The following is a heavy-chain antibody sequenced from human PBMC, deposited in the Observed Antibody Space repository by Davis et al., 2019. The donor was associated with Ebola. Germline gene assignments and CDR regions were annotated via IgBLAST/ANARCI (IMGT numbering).Heavy chain of an antibody. CDR3: ARGDYIYGMDV. J-gene: IGHJ6*02. CDR1: GGTFSSYA. CDR2: IIPILGTA. Sequence: SVKVSCKASGGTFSSYAISWVRQAPGQGLEWMGRIIPILGTANYAQKFQGRVTITADKSTSTAYMELSSLRSDDTAVYYCARGDYIYGMDVWGQETTVTVSS. V-gene: IGHV1-69*04.